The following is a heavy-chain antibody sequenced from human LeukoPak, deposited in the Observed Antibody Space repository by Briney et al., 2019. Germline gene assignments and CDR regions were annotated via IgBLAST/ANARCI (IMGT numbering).Heavy chain of an antibody. J-gene: IGHJ5*02. CDR3: ARLRGLGRWLQLNNWFDP. V-gene: IGHV4-34*01. Sequence: SETLSLTCAVYGGSFSGYYWSWIRQPPGKGLEWIGEINHSGSTNYNPSLKSRVTISVDTSKNQFSLKLSSVTAADTAVYYCARLRGLGRWLQLNNWFDPWGQGTLVTVSS. CDR1: GGSFSGYY. CDR2: INHSGST. D-gene: IGHD5-24*01.